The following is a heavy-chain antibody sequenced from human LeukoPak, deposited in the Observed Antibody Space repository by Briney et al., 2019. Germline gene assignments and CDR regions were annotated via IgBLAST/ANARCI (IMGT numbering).Heavy chain of an antibody. Sequence: GGSLRLSCAASGFTFSSYAMHWVRQAPGKGLEWVAVISYDGSNKYYADSVKGRFTISRDNSKDTLYLQMNSLRAEDTAVYYGARSGGYFDYYYYGMDVWGQGTTVTVSS. CDR1: GFTFSSYA. CDR2: ISYDGSNK. CDR3: ARSGGYFDYYYYGMDV. V-gene: IGHV3-30*04. D-gene: IGHD3-22*01. J-gene: IGHJ6*02.